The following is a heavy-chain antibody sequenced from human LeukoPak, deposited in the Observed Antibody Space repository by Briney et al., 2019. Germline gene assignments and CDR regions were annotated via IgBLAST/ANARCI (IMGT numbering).Heavy chain of an antibody. V-gene: IGHV4-38-2*02. CDR3: ARVGIDSGSFADFDY. CDR1: GYSISSDYY. CDR2: IYYSGSA. J-gene: IGHJ4*02. Sequence: PSETLSLTCTVSGYSISSDYYWGWIRQPPGMGLEWVASIYYSGSAYYNPSLKSRVTISVDTSKNQFSLKLSSVTAADTAFYYCARVGIDSGSFADFDYWGQGTLVTVSS. D-gene: IGHD1-26*01.